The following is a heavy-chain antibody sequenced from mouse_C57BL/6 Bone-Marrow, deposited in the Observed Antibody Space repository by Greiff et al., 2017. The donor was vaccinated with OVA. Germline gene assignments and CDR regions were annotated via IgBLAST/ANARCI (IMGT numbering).Heavy chain of an antibody. J-gene: IGHJ3*01. CDR3: ARRTAQANAY. CDR2: IDPSDSYT. Sequence: VQLQQPGAELVKPGASVKLSCKASGYTFTSYWMQWVKQRPGQGLEWIGEIDPSDSYTNYNQKFKGKATLTVDTSSSTAYMQLSSLTSEDSAVYYCARRTAQANAYWGQGTLVTVSA. D-gene: IGHD3-2*02. V-gene: IGHV1-50*01. CDR1: GYTFTSYW.